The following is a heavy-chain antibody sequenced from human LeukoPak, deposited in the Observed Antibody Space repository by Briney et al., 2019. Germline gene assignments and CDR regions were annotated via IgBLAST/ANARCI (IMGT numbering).Heavy chain of an antibody. V-gene: IGHV1-69*13. CDR3: AREATPSFYYYDSSGEGAFDI. Sequence: GASVKVSCKASGGTFSSYAISWVRQAPGQGLEWMGGIIPIFGTANYAQKFQGRVTITADESTSTAYMELSSLRSEDTAVYYCAREATPSFYYYDSSGEGAFDIWGQGTMVTVSS. J-gene: IGHJ3*02. CDR2: IIPIFGTA. CDR1: GGTFSSYA. D-gene: IGHD3-22*01.